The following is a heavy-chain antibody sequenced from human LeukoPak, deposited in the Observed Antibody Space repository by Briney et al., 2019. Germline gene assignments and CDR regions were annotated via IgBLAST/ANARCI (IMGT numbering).Heavy chain of an antibody. CDR2: INWNGGST. D-gene: IGHD6-19*01. CDR3: ARVAVAGTFFYFDY. V-gene: IGHV3-20*04. J-gene: IGHJ4*02. Sequence: QTGGSLRLSCAASGFTFSTYALSWVRQAPGKGLEWVSGINWNGGSTGYADSVKGRFTISRDNAKNSLYLQMNSLRAEDTALYYCARVAVAGTFFYFDYWGQGTLVTVSS. CDR1: GFTFSTYA.